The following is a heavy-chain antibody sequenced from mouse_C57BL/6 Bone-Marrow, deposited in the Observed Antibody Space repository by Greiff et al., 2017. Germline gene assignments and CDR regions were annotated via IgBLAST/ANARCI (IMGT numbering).Heavy chain of an antibody. V-gene: IGHV1-26*01. Sequence: EVQLQQSGPELVKPGASVKISCKASGYTFTDYYMNWVKQSHGKSLEWIGDIHPNNGGTSYNQKFKGKATLTVDKSSSTAYMELRSLTSEDSAVYYCARDGNYVGYFAYWGQGTLVTVSA. D-gene: IGHD2-1*01. CDR2: IHPNNGGT. CDR3: ARDGNYVGYFAY. CDR1: GYTFTDYY. J-gene: IGHJ3*01.